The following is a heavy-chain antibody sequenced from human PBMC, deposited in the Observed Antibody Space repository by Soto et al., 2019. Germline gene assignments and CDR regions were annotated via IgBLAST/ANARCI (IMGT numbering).Heavy chain of an antibody. CDR1: GFTFASYV. D-gene: IGHD3-16*02. CDR3: ANAEHPRRSIGFDY. J-gene: IGHJ4*02. Sequence: LSLSCAGSGFTFASYVMTWVRQAPGKGLEWVSSISATGGSTYYAGSVKGRFTISRDNSKNTLYLQMNSLRAEDTAIYYCANAEHPRRSIGFDYWGQGTLVTVSS. CDR2: ISATGGST. V-gene: IGHV3-23*01.